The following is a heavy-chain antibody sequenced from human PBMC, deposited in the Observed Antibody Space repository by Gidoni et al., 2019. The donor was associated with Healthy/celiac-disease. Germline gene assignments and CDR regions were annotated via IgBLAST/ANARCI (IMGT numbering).Heavy chain of an antibody. CDR1: GSCTSSGYY. CDR2: IYHSGST. Sequence: QVQLQESGPGLVKPPKTPSLTCTVSGSCTSSGYYGGWIRQPPGKGLEWIGSIYHSGSTDYNPSLKSRVTISVETSKNQFSLKLSSVTAADTAVYYGAREMAGYYGSGSYYPDYWGQGTLVTVSS. D-gene: IGHD3-10*01. V-gene: IGHV4-38-2*02. CDR3: AREMAGYYGSGSYYPDY. J-gene: IGHJ4*02.